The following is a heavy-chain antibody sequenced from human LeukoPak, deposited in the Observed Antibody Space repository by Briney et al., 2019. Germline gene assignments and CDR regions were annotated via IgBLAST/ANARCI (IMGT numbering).Heavy chain of an antibody. CDR2: INHSGST. Sequence: SETLSLTCAVYGGSFSGYYWSWIRQPPGKGLEWIGEINHSGSTNYNPSLKSRVTISVDTSKNQFSLKLSSVTAADTAVYYCAVGFVVVPAAYFDYWGQGTLVTVSS. CDR3: AVGFVVVPAAYFDY. CDR1: GGSFSGYY. V-gene: IGHV4-34*01. J-gene: IGHJ4*02. D-gene: IGHD2-2*01.